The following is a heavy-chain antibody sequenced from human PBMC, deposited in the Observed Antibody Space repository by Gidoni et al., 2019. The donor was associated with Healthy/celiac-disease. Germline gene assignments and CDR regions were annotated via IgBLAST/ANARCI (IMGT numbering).Heavy chain of an antibody. Sequence: EVQLVESGGGLVKPGGSLRLSCAASGFTFSNAWMNWVRQAQGKGLEWVGRIKSKTDGGKTDYAAPVKGRFTISRDDSKNTLYRKMNSLKTEDTAVYYCTRHYYDRDLWGQGTLVTVSS. CDR1: GFTFSNAW. J-gene: IGHJ5*02. V-gene: IGHV3-15*07. CDR2: IKSKTDGGKT. D-gene: IGHD3-22*01. CDR3: TRHYYDRDL.